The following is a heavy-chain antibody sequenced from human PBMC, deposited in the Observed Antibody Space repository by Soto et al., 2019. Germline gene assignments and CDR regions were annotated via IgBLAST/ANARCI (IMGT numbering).Heavy chain of an antibody. Sequence: QVQPVQSGAEVKKPGSSVKVSCKASGGTFSSYAISWVRQAPGQGLEWMGGIIPIFGTANYAKKFQGRVTITADESTSTAYMELGSLRSEDTAVYYCASDVGGYYGSGSFDYWGQGTLVTVSS. CDR3: ASDVGGYYGSGSFDY. V-gene: IGHV1-69*01. CDR1: GGTFSSYA. D-gene: IGHD3-10*01. CDR2: IIPIFGTA. J-gene: IGHJ4*02.